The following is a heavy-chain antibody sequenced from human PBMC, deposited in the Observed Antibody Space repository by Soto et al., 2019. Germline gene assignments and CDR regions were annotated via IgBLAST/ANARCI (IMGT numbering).Heavy chain of an antibody. CDR3: LVAGTN. CDR2: ISGSGDRA. Sequence: EVQLLESGGGLVQPGGSLRLSCAASGFTFSTYDMSWVRQAPGKGLEWVSAISGSGDRAYYADSVKGRFTISRDNSKNTLFRQVNSLRAEDTAVYYCLVAGTNWGQGTLVTVSS. V-gene: IGHV3-23*01. CDR1: GFTFSTYD. J-gene: IGHJ4*02. D-gene: IGHD6-19*01.